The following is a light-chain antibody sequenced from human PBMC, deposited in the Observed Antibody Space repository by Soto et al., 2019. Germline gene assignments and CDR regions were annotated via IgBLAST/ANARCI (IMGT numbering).Light chain of an antibody. CDR3: EQYDIWPLT. Sequence: EMVMTQSPVTLSVSPGEIATLSCRASQSVRSNLAWYQQRPGQPPRLLIYGPSTRATGIPARFSGSGSGTEFTLTISSLQSEDFAVYYCEQYDIWPLTFGGGTKVEIK. CDR2: GPS. CDR1: QSVRSN. J-gene: IGKJ4*01. V-gene: IGKV3-15*01.